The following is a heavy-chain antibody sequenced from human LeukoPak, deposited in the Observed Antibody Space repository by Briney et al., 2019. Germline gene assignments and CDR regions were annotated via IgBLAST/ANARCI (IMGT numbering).Heavy chain of an antibody. V-gene: IGHV1-69*13. CDR1: GGTFSSYA. D-gene: IGHD2-2*01. CDR2: IIPIFGTA. CDR3: ARDLTSHYFDY. J-gene: IGHJ4*02. Sequence: ASVKVSCKASGGTFSSYAISWVRQAPGLGLEWMGGIIPIFGTANYAQKFQGRVTITADESTSTAYMELSSLRSEDTAVYYCARDLTSHYFDYWGQGTLVTVSS.